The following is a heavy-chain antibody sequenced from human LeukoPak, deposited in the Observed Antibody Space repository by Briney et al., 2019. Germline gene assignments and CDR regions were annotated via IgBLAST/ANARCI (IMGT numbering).Heavy chain of an antibody. J-gene: IGHJ4*02. D-gene: IGHD6-13*01. CDR3: ARGYSSSWYLDY. CDR2: IWYDGSNK. V-gene: IGHV3-33*01. CDR1: GFTFSSYG. Sequence: PGGSLRLSCAASGFTFSSYGMHRVRQAPGKGLEWVAVIWYDGSNKYYADSVKGRFTISRDNSKNTLYLQMNSLRAEDTAMYYCARGYSSSWYLDYWGQGTLVTVSS.